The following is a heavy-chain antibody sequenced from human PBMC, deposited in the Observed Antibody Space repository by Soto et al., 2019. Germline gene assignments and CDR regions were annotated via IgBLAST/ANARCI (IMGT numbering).Heavy chain of an antibody. V-gene: IGHV5-51*01. CDR3: AKLRGPNCSSTSCYDSFGYYFDY. Sequence: GESLKISCKGSGYSFTSYWIGWVRQMPGKGLEWMGIIYPGDSDTRYSPSFQGQVTISADKSISTAYLQWSSLKASDTAMYYCAKLRGPNCSSTSCYDSFGYYFDYWGQGTLVTVSS. CDR2: IYPGDSDT. CDR1: GYSFTSYW. D-gene: IGHD2-2*01. J-gene: IGHJ4*02.